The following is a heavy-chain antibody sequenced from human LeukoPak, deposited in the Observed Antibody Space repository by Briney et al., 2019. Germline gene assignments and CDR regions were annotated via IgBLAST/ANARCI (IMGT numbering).Heavy chain of an antibody. CDR2: IYTSGST. J-gene: IGHJ4*02. D-gene: IGHD5-18*01. CDR3: ARDGGYSYGYVDFDY. V-gene: IGHV4-61*02. CDR1: AGSISSGSYY. Sequence: PSQTLSLTCTVSAGSISSGSYYWSWIRQPAGKGLEWIGRIYTSGSTNYNPSLKSRVTISVDTSKNQFSLKLSSVTAADTAVYYCARDGGYSYGYVDFDYWGQGTLVTVSS.